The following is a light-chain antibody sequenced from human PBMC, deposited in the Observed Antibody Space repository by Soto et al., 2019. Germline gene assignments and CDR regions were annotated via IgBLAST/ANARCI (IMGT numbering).Light chain of an antibody. CDR3: QQYNSYSPLP. V-gene: IGKV1-5*01. CDR1: QSISSW. J-gene: IGKJ1*01. Sequence: DIQMTQSPSTLSASVGDRVTITCRASQSISSWLAWYQQKPGKAPKLLIYDASSLESGVPSRFSGSGSGTELTLTISSLQPDDFATYYCQQYNSYSPLPFGQGTKVDIK. CDR2: DAS.